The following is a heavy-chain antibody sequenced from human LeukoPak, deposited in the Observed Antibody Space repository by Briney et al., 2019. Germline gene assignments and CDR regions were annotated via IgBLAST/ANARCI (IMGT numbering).Heavy chain of an antibody. D-gene: IGHD2-21*02. Sequence: PGRSLRLSCAASGFTFSSYGMHWVRQAPGKGLEWVAVISYDGSNKYYADSVKGRFTISRDNSKNPLYLQMNSLRAEDTAVYYCAKDACGGDCYVLWYYYYYGMDVWGQGTTVTVSS. CDR3: AKDACGGDCYVLWYYYYYGMDV. CDR1: GFTFSSYG. J-gene: IGHJ6*02. V-gene: IGHV3-30*18. CDR2: ISYDGSNK.